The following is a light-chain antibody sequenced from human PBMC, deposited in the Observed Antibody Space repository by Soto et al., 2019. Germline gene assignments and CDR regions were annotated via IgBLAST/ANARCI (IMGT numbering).Light chain of an antibody. J-gene: IGKJ1*01. CDR3: QHYNSYSEA. CDR1: QSIDSW. Sequence: DIQMTQSPSTLSASVGDRVTITCRASQSIDSWLAWYQHKPGKAPKLLIFKASTLETGVPSRFSGSGSETEFTLTISSLQPDDSATYYCQHYNSYSEAFGQGTKVDIK. V-gene: IGKV1-5*03. CDR2: KAS.